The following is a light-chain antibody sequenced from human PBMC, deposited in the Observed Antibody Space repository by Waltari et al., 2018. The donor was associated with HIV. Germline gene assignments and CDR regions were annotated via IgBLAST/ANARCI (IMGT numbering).Light chain of an antibody. CDR2: DVS. J-gene: IGLJ3*02. CDR1: RSDVGGSNY. CDR3: SSYTSSSTLDWV. Sequence: QSALTQPASVSGSPGQSLTNSCTGTRSDVGGSNYVSWSQQHPGKAPKLMIYDVSNRPSEVSNRFSGSKSGNTASLTISGLQAEDEADYYCSSYTSSSTLDWVFGGGTKLTVL. V-gene: IGLV2-14*01.